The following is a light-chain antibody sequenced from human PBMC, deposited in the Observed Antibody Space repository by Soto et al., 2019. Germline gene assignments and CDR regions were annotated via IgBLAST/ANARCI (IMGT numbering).Light chain of an antibody. V-gene: IGKV1-39*01. J-gene: IGKJ1*01. Sequence: DIQMTQSPSSLSASVGDRVTITCRASQNIRNSLNWYQQKPGKAPKFLIYASSTLQSGVPSRFSGSASGTDFSLTISSLQPEDCATYYCQQGYSSPLTCGQGTKVEIK. CDR3: QQGYSSPLT. CDR1: QNIRNS. CDR2: ASS.